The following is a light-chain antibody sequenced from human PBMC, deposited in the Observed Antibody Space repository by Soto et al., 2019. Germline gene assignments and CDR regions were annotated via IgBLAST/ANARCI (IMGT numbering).Light chain of an antibody. Sequence: IQMTQSPSSLSASVGDRVTITCQASQDISKNLNWYQQKLGKAPKLLIYDASILQKGVPSRFSGSGSPTHFTFTITTLPPEDIPPYYCQHYHNLLPITFGQGPRLDMK. J-gene: IGKJ5*01. CDR3: QHYHNLLPIT. CDR2: DAS. CDR1: QDISKN. V-gene: IGKV1-33*01.